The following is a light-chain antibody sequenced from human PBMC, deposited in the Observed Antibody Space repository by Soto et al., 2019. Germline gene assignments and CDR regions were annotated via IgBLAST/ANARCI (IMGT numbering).Light chain of an antibody. CDR1: SNDIGAYKY. Sequence: QSGLTQPASVSGSPGQSITISCTGSSNDIGAYKYVSWYQQYPGKAPKLIIFEVSNRPSGVSNRFSGSKSGNTASLTIAGLQAEDEADYHCSSYTTGGTLYVFGGGTKLTVL. V-gene: IGLV2-14*01. J-gene: IGLJ1*01. CDR3: SSYTTGGTLYV. CDR2: EVS.